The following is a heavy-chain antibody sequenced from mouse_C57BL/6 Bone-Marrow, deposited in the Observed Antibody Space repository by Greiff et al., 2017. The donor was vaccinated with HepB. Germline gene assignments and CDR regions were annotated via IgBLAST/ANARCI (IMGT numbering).Heavy chain of an antibody. CDR3: ARYDGYYYAMDY. CDR2: IWSDGST. J-gene: IGHJ4*01. V-gene: IGHV2-6*03. Sequence: VKLVESGPGLVAPSQCLSITCTVSGFSLTSYGVHWVRQPPGKGLEWLVVIWSDGSTTYNSALKSRLSISKDNSKSQVFLKMNSLQTDDTAMYYCARYDGYYYAMDYWGQGTSVTVSS. D-gene: IGHD2-12*01. CDR1: GFSLTSYG.